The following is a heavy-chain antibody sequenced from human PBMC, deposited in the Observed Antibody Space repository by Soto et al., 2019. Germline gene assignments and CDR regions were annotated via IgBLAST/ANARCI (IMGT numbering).Heavy chain of an antibody. CDR1: GYTSSSYP. D-gene: IGHD3-22*01. CDR2: INAGNGDT. J-gene: IGHJ4*02. CDR3: VRDWTHYDSSGPGDY. Sequence: GASVKVSCKASGYTSSSYPMHWVRQAPGQRLEWMGWINAGNGDTKYSQKFQGRVTITRDTSAITAYMELSSLTSEDTAVYYCVRDWTHYDSSGPGDYWGQGTLVTVSS. V-gene: IGHV1-3*01.